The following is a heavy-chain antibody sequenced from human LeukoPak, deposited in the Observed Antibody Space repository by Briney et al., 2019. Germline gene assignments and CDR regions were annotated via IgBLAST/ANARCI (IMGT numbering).Heavy chain of an antibody. J-gene: IGHJ6*02. CDR1: GFTFSTYS. CDR3: ARACGASCYAVDYYNYGMDV. V-gene: IGHV3-21*01. CDR2: ISSSGSSI. Sequence: GGSLRLSCAASGFTFSTYSMDWVRQAPGKGLEWVSSISSSGSSIYYADSVKGRFTISRDNAKNSLYLQMNSLGAGDTAVYYCARACGASCYAVDYYNYGMDVWGQGTTVTVSS. D-gene: IGHD2-15*01.